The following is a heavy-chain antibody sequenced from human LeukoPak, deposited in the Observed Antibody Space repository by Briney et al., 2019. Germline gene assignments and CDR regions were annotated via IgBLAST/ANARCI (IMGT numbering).Heavy chain of an antibody. D-gene: IGHD2-2*01. V-gene: IGHV5-51*01. CDR2: IYPGDSDT. CDR3: ARKSTGMDV. J-gene: IGHJ6*02. Sequence: GESLKISCKGSGYSFTTYWIAWVRQMPGKGLEWLGIIYPGDSDTRYSPSFQGQVTNSADKSISTAYLQWSSLKASDSAIYYCARKSTGMDVWGQGTTVTVSS. CDR1: GYSFTTYW.